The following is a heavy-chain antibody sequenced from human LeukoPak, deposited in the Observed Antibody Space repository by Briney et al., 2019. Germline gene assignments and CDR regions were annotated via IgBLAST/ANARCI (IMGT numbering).Heavy chain of an antibody. CDR1: GFTFSRSW. Sequence: GGSLRLSCAASGFTFSRSWMSWVRQAPGKGLEWVADLNEDGSGAHYVDSVKGRFTVSRDNAKSSVHLQMNSLRVEDTAVYYCARDPAFGAVGYWGQGTLVTVSS. D-gene: IGHD3-10*01. CDR3: ARDPAFGAVGY. J-gene: IGHJ4*02. CDR2: LNEDGSGA. V-gene: IGHV3-7*01.